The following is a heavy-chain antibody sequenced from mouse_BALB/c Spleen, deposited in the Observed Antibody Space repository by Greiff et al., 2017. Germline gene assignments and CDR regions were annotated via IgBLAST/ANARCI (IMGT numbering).Heavy chain of an antibody. V-gene: IGHV14-3*02. CDR1: GFNIKDTY. Sequence: EVQLQQSGAELVKPGASVKLSCTASGFNIKDTYMHWVKQRPEQGLEWIGRIDPANGNTKYDPKFQGKATITADTSSNTAYLQLSSLTSEDTAVYYCARRGYYGSSWYFDVWGAGTTVTVSS. D-gene: IGHD1-1*01. CDR3: ARRGYYGSSWYFDV. J-gene: IGHJ1*01. CDR2: IDPANGNT.